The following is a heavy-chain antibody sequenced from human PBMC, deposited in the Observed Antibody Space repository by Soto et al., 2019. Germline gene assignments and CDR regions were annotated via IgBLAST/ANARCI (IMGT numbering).Heavy chain of an antibody. CDR2: INPNSGGT. CDR1: GYTFTGYY. Sequence: ASVKVSCKASGYTFTGYYMHWVRQAPGQGLEWMGWINPNSGGTNYAQKFQGWVTMTRDTSISTAYMELSRLRSDDTAVYYCARDQLLVVPAATPYYYGMDVWGQGTTVTVS. V-gene: IGHV1-2*04. J-gene: IGHJ6*02. D-gene: IGHD2-2*02. CDR3: ARDQLLVVPAATPYYYGMDV.